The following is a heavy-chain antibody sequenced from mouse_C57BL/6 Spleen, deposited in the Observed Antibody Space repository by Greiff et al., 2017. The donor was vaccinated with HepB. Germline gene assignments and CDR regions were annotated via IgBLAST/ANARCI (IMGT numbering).Heavy chain of an antibody. Sequence: QVHVKQSGAELARPGASVKLSCKASGYTFTSYGISWVKQRTGQGLEWIGEIYPRSGNTYYNEKFKGKAPLTADKSSSTAYMELRSLTSEDSAVYYCGKGYYGSRNAMDYWGQGTSVTVSS. CDR3: GKGYYGSRNAMDY. D-gene: IGHD1-1*01. CDR1: GYTFTSYG. CDR2: IYPRSGNT. V-gene: IGHV1-81*01. J-gene: IGHJ4*01.